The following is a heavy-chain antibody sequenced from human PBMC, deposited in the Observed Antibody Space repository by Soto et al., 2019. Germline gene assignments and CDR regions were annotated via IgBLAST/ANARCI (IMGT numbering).Heavy chain of an antibody. CDR3: ARSEEDSDYYYYGMDV. CDR1: GDTVSSNSVA. J-gene: IGHJ6*02. V-gene: IGHV6-1*01. CDR2: TYYRSRWYS. Sequence: SQTLSLTCVGSGDTVSSNSVAWNWVRQSPSRGLGWLGRTYYRSRWYSDYAVSVRSRIDINADTSKNQVSLQLNSVTPEDTAVYYCARSEEDSDYYYYGMDVWGQGTTVTVSS. D-gene: IGHD2-15*01.